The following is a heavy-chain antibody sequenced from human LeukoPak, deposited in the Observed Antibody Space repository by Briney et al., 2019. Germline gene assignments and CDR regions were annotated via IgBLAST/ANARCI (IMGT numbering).Heavy chain of an antibody. D-gene: IGHD3-3*01. Sequence: PGGSLRLSCAASGFTSSSYWMSWVRQAPGKGLEWVANIKKDGSEQYYVDSVKGRFTISRDNAKNSLYLQMNSRRAEDTAVYYCARVWCGTSTCSSFFDYGGRGTLVTVSS. CDR1: GFTSSSYW. J-gene: IGHJ4*02. V-gene: IGHV3-7*01. CDR3: ARVWCGTSTCSSFFDY. CDR2: IKKDGSEQ.